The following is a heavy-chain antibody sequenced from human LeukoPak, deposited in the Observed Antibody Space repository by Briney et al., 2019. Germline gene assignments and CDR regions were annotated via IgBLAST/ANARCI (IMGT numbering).Heavy chain of an antibody. CDR1: VYTFTGYY. J-gene: IGHJ6*03. V-gene: IGHV1-2*02. CDR3: ARSDSVPAGDYHYWYMDV. CDR2: INPNTGGT. D-gene: IGHD2-2*01. Sequence: ASVKVSCKASVYTFTGYYMHWVRQDPRQGLQWMGWINPNTGGTDYAQKFQGRVTMTRDTSISTVYMELSSLRSDDTAVYYCARSDSVPAGDYHYWYMDVWGKGTTVTVSS.